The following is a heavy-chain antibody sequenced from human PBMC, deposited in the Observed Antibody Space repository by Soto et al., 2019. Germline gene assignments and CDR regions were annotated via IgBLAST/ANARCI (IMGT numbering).Heavy chain of an antibody. J-gene: IGHJ6*01. CDR1: GFTFSLYS. CDR2: ISRSSTGI. Sequence: EVQLVESGGGLVQPGGSLRLSCAASGFTFSLYSMSWVRQAPGKGLEWVSYISRSSTGIHYADSVKGRFTISRDDVPNSMHLQMNSLRDGDTAVYYCARAVTWGLDVWGQGTTVSISS. V-gene: IGHV3-48*02. CDR3: ARAVTWGLDV. D-gene: IGHD3-10*01.